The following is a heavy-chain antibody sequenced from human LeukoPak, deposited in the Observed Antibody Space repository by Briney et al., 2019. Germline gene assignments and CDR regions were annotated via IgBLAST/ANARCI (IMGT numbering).Heavy chain of an antibody. CDR3: ARPVVAATNTFDP. CDR1: GGSINSYY. D-gene: IGHD2-15*01. CDR2: IYIGGST. Sequence: SETLSLTCTVSGGSINSYYWNWIRQSAGKGLEWIGRIYIGGSTNYNPSLKSRVTISVDTSKNQFSLKLSSVTAADTAVYYCARPVVAATNTFDPWGQGTLVTVSS. V-gene: IGHV4-4*07. J-gene: IGHJ5*02.